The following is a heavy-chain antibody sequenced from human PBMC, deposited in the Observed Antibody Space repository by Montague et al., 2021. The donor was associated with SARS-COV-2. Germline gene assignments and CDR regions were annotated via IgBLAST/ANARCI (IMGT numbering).Heavy chain of an antibody. J-gene: IGHJ5*02. D-gene: IGHD6-13*01. CDR1: GFSLSTSGMC. V-gene: IGHV2-70*11. CDR2: IDWDDDK. CDR3: ARILVAAAGSPFDP. Sequence: PAVVKPTQTLTLTCTFSGFSLSTSGMCVSWIRQPPGKALEWLARIDWDDDKYYSTSLKTRLTISKDTSKNQVALTMTNMDPVDTATYYCARILVAAAGSPFDPWGQGTLVTVSS.